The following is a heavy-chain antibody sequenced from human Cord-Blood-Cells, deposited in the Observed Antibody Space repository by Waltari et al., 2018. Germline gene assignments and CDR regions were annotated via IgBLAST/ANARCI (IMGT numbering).Heavy chain of an antibody. V-gene: IGHV1-2*04. J-gene: IGHJ2*01. CDR3: AREEGGLNDYGNYWYFDL. Sequence: QVQLVQSGAAVKKPGASVKVSCTASGYTFTGYYMHWVRQAPGQGLEWMGWINPNSGGTNYAQKLQGWVTMTRDTSISTAYMELSRLRSDDTAVYYCAREEGGLNDYGNYWYFDLWGRGTLVTVSS. CDR2: INPNSGGT. D-gene: IGHD4-17*01. CDR1: GYTFTGYY.